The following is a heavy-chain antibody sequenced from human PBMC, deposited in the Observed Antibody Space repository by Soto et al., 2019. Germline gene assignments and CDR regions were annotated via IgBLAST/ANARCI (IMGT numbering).Heavy chain of an antibody. CDR3: SRGSFGYYGP. CDR1: GLMVSEHA. Sequence: SLRLSFKCSGLMVSEHAMTWVRQAPGKGLEWVGFIRNTPYGWTTDYAASVRGRYTISRDDSASIAYLQMNSLKTEDSGLYYCSRGSFGYYGPWGPRTLVTVSS. D-gene: IGHD2-2*03. V-gene: IGHV3-49*04. J-gene: IGHJ4*02. CDR2: IRNTPYGWTT.